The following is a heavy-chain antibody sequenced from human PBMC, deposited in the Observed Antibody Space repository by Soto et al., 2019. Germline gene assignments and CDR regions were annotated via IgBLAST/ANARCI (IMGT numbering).Heavy chain of an antibody. CDR3: AIYSSSDYYYYGMDV. D-gene: IGHD6-6*01. V-gene: IGHV5-10-1*01. CDR1: GYSFTSYW. Sequence: LAESVKISCNGSGYSFTSYWISWVRQMPWKGLEWMGRIDPSDSYTNYSPSFQGHVTISADKSISTAYLQWSSLKASDTAMYYCAIYSSSDYYYYGMDVWGQGTTVTVSS. J-gene: IGHJ6*02. CDR2: IDPSDSYT.